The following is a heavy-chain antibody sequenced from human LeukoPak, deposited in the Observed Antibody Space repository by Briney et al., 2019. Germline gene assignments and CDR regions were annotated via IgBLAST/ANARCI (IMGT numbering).Heavy chain of an antibody. V-gene: IGHV4-39*07. CDR1: GGSISSSSYY. Sequence: SETLSLTCTVSGGSISSSSYYWGWIRQPPGKGLEWIGSIYYSGSTYYNPSLKSRVTISVDTSKNQFSLKLSSVTAADTAVYYCARDPASREPPSGYWGQGTLVTVSS. CDR3: ARDPASREPPSGY. J-gene: IGHJ4*02. D-gene: IGHD1-26*01. CDR2: IYYSGST.